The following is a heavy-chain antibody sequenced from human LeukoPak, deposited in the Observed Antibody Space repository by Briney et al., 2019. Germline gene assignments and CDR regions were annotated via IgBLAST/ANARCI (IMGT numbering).Heavy chain of an antibody. CDR3: ATVGRPGIRGLDY. D-gene: IGHD5-18*01. V-gene: IGHV4-34*01. CDR2: INHSGST. CDR1: GGSFSGYY. Sequence: WETLSLTCAVYGGSFSGYYWSWIRQPPGKGLEWVGEINHSGSTNYAPSLKSRVTISVDTPKNQLSLKLSSVTAADTAVYYCATVGRPGIRGLDYWGQGTLVTVSS. J-gene: IGHJ4*02.